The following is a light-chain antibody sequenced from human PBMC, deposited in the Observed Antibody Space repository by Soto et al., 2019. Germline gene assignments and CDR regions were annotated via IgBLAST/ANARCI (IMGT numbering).Light chain of an antibody. Sequence: QSALTQPASVSGSPGQSLTISCAGTSSDVGGYNYVSWYQQHPGQAPKLMIYDVSNRPSGVSNRFSGSKSGNTASLTISGLQAEDEADYYCSSYTSSSVVFGGGTKLTVL. CDR3: SSYTSSSVV. V-gene: IGLV2-14*01. CDR1: SSDVGGYNY. CDR2: DVS. J-gene: IGLJ2*01.